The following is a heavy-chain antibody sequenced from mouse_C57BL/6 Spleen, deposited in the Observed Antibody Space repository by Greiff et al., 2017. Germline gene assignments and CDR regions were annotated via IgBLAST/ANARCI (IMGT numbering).Heavy chain of an antibody. Sequence: VQLQQSGPELVKPGASVKISCKASGYAFSSSWMNWVKQRPGKGLEWIGRIYPGDGDTNYNGKFKGKATLTADKSSSTAYMQLSSLTSEDSAVCFCARERDSSGYDYWGQGTTLTVSS. D-gene: IGHD3-2*02. CDR2: IYPGDGDT. V-gene: IGHV1-82*01. CDR3: ARERDSSGYDY. CDR1: GYAFSSSW. J-gene: IGHJ2*01.